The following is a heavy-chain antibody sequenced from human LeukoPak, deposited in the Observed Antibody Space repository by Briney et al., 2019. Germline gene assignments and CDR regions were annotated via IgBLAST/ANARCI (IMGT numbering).Heavy chain of an antibody. Sequence: GGSLRLSCAASGFTFSSYSMNWVRQAPGKGLEWVSSISSSSSYIYYADSVKGRFTISRDNAKNSLYLQMNSLRAENTAVYYCARDVWGEGGYWGQGTLVTVSS. CDR3: ARDVWGEGGY. D-gene: IGHD2-8*01. CDR2: ISSSSSYI. V-gene: IGHV3-21*01. CDR1: GFTFSSYS. J-gene: IGHJ4*02.